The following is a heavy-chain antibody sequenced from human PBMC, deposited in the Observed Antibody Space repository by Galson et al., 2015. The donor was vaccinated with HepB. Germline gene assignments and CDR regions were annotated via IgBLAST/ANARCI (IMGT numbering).Heavy chain of an antibody. Sequence: SVKVSCKASGYTFTTSAIHWVHQAPGQRLEWMGWINAGNGNTKYSQKFQGRVTIARDTSASTASMELSSLRSEDTAVYYCARGGEYFDNWGQGTLVSVSS. CDR1: GYTFTTSA. J-gene: IGHJ4*02. V-gene: IGHV1-3*01. CDR2: INAGNGNT. D-gene: IGHD4-17*01. CDR3: ARGGEYFDN.